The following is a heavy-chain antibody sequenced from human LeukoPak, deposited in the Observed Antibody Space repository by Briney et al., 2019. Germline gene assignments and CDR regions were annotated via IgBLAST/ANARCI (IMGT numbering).Heavy chain of an antibody. V-gene: IGHV1-46*01. D-gene: IGHD3-9*01. CDR1: GYTFTSYY. Sequence: ASVKVSCKASGYTFTSYYMHWVRQAPGQGLEWMGIINPSGGSTSYAQKFQGRVTMTRDTSTSTVYMELSSLRSEDTAVYFCSKHDASYDILTGYDYWGQGTLVTVSS. J-gene: IGHJ4*02. CDR2: INPSGGST. CDR3: SKHDASYDILTGYDY.